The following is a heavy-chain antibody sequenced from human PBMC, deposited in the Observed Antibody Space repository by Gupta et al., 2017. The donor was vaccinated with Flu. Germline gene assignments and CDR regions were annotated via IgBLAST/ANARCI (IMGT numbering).Heavy chain of an antibody. CDR2: VYYSGPT. CDR1: SDY. Sequence: SDYGSWPRQSPGKGLEWIGYVYYSGPTSYNPSLQSRVTISIDTSKTQFSLRLTSVTAADTAVYYCTRDSAYSWAYYYGITVWGQGTTVTVSS. J-gene: IGHJ6*02. CDR3: TRDSAYSWAYYYGITV. V-gene: IGHV4-59*01. D-gene: IGHD5-12*01.